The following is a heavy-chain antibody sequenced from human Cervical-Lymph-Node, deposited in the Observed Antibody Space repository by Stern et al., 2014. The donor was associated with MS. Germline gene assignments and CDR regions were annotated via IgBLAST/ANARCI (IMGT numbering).Heavy chain of an antibody. J-gene: IGHJ4*02. V-gene: IGHV3-33*01. D-gene: IGHD6-19*01. CDR1: GFTFSSYG. CDR2: IWYDGSNK. CDR3: AREAGTGDYFDY. Sequence: VQLEESGGGVVQPGRSLRLSCAASGFTFSSYGMHWVRQAPGKGLEWVAVIWYDGSNKYYADSVKGRFTISRDNSKNTLYLQMNSLRAEDTAVYYCAREAGTGDYFDYWGQGTLVTVSS.